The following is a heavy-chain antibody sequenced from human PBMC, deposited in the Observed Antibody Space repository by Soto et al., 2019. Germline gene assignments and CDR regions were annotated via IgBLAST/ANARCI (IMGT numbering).Heavy chain of an antibody. D-gene: IGHD4-17*01. V-gene: IGHV5-51*01. CDR2: IYPGDSDT. J-gene: IGHJ4*02. CDR3: GRSPGLIPTVMED. Sequence: PGESLKTSCKGSGYFFSRHWIGWVRQMPGKGLEWIGFIYPGDSDTKYSPSFQGQVTNSPDKSTNNAYLQWSTLKAPDTAMYYCGRSPGLIPTVMEDWGQGTLVTVSS. CDR1: GYFFSRHW.